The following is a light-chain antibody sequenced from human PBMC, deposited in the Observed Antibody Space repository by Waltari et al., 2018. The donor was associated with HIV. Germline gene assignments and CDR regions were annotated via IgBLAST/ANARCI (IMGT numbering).Light chain of an antibody. CDR2: EVS. CDR3: SSYAGSNNLV. Sequence: QSALTQPPSASGSPGQSVTISCTGTSSDIGGYNFVSWYQQHPGKAPNLMLFEVSKRPSGFPGRFSGSKSGNTASLTVSGLQAEDEADYYGSSYAGSNNLVFGGGTKVTVL. CDR1: SSDIGGYNF. V-gene: IGLV2-8*01. J-gene: IGLJ2*01.